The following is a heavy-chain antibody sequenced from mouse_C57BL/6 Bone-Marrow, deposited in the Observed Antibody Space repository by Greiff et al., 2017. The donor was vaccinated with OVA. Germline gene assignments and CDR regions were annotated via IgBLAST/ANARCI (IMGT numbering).Heavy chain of an antibody. V-gene: IGHV1-53*01. J-gene: IGHJ4*01. CDR2: INPSNGGT. CDR3: ARIYDGYYEVRDYAMDY. D-gene: IGHD2-3*01. CDR1: GYTFTSYW. Sequence: VQLQQSGTELVKPGASVKLSCKASGYTFTSYWMHWVKQRPGQGLEWIGNINPSNGGTNYNEKFKSKATLTVDKSSSTAYMQLSSLTSEDSAVYYCARIYDGYYEVRDYAMDYWGQGTSVTVSS.